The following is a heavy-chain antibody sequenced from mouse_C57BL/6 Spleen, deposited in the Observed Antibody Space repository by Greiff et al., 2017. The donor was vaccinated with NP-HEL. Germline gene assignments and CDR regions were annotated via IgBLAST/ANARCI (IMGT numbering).Heavy chain of an antibody. CDR1: GYTFTSYW. CDR2: IHPNSGST. D-gene: IGHD3-3*01. V-gene: IGHV1-64*01. J-gene: IGHJ1*03. Sequence: QVQLQQPGAELVKPGASVKLSCKASGYTFTSYWMHWVKQRPGQGLEWIGMIHPNSGSTNYNEKFKSKATLTVDKSSSTAYMQLSSLTSEDSAVYYCARIGAGDWDFDVWGTGTTVTVSS. CDR3: ARIGAGDWDFDV.